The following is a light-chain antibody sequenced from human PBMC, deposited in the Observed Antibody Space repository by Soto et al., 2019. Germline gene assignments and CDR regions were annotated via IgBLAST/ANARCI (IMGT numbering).Light chain of an antibody. J-gene: IGKJ1*01. CDR3: QQYRGYSTWT. CDR1: QSVGRL. CDR2: DAS. Sequence: DIQMTQSPSTLSAFVGDRVTITCRASQSVGRLLAWYQQRPGEAPKVLIWDASTLRRGVPSRFSGSGSGTEFTLTISSLEPEDFATYYCQQYRGYSTWTFGQGTRVEI. V-gene: IGKV1-5*01.